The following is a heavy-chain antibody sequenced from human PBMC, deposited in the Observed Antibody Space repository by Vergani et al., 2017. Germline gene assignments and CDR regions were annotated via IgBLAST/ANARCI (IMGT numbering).Heavy chain of an antibody. Sequence: QLQLQESGPGLVKPSETLSLTCTVSGGSISSSSYYWGWIRQPPGKGLEWIGSIYYSGSTYYNPSLKSRVTISVDTSKNQFSLKLSSVPAADTAVYYCARLVEMATIVDYWGQGTLVTVSS. CDR1: GGSISSSSYY. CDR2: IYYSGST. J-gene: IGHJ4*02. D-gene: IGHD5-24*01. CDR3: ARLVEMATIVDY. V-gene: IGHV4-39*01.